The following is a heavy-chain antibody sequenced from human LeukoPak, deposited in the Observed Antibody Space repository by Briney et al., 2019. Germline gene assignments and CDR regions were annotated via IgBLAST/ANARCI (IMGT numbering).Heavy chain of an antibody. D-gene: IGHD4-17*01. J-gene: IGHJ4*02. CDR1: GFIFSSYG. Sequence: GGSLRLSCAASGFIFSSYGMTWVRQAPGKWLEWVSSISGSGSGGSTYYADSVKGRFTISRDNSNNTLYLKMNSLRVEDAAVYYCAKATSVTTLFDYWGQGTLVTVSS. CDR3: AKATSVTTLFDY. V-gene: IGHV3-23*01. CDR2: ISGSGSGGST.